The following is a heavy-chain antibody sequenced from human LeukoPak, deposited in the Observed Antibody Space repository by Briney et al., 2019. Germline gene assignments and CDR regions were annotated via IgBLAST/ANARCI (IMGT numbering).Heavy chain of an antibody. CDR3: AKDFEGRLQPLDY. D-gene: IGHD5-24*01. V-gene: IGHV3-23*01. CDR2: ISSGDNT. Sequence: PGGSLRLSCAASGFTFSTNAVSWVRQAPEKGLEWVSGISSGDNTYYVDSVKGRFTISRDNSKNTLFLQMNSLRAEDTAVYYCAKDFEGRLQPLDYWGQGTLVTVSS. J-gene: IGHJ4*02. CDR1: GFTFSTNA.